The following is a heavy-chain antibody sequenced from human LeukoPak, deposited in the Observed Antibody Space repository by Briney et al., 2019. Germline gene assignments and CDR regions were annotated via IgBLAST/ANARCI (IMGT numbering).Heavy chain of an antibody. CDR3: GMSGDRVPLQDDVFDV. J-gene: IGHJ3*01. Sequence: GESLKISCKVSGYSFTSYCIGWVRQMPGKGLEWMGIIYPGDSGPTYSPSFQGQVTISVDKSINTAYLPWSSLQASDTAMYYCGMSGDRVPLQDDVFDVWGQGTMVTVST. CDR2: IYPGDSGP. CDR1: GYSFTSYC. V-gene: IGHV5-51*01. D-gene: IGHD1-26*01.